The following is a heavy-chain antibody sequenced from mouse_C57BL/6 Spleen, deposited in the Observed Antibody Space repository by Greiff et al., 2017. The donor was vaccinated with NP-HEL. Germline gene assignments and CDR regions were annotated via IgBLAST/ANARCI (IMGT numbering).Heavy chain of an antibody. J-gene: IGHJ4*01. D-gene: IGHD2-4*01. V-gene: IGHV5-9-1*02. CDR3: ISDRAYCDGYEAMDY. CDR1: GFTFSSYA. CDR2: ISSGGDYI. Sequence: EVKLVESGEGLVKPGGSLKLSCAASGFTFSSYAMSWVRQTPEKRLEWVAYISSGGDYIYYEDTVKGRFTISRDNARNTRYRKMSRLKCEDTAMYDGISDRAYCDGYEAMDYWGQGTSVTVSS.